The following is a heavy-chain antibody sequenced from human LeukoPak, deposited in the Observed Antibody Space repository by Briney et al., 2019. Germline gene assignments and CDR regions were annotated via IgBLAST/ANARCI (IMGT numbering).Heavy chain of an antibody. D-gene: IGHD2-15*01. CDR2: TYYRSKWYN. CDR1: GDSFLSNGVA. CDR3: ARGINSAFDI. J-gene: IGHJ3*02. V-gene: IGHV6-1*01. Sequence: SQTLSLTCVISGDSFLSNGVAWNWIRQSPSRGLEWLGRTYYRSKWYNDYVVSMKSRITINPDTSKNQFSLHLNSVTPEDTAVYYCARGINSAFDIWGQGTLVTVSS.